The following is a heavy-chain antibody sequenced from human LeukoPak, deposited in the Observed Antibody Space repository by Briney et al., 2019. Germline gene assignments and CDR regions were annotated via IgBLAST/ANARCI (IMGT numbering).Heavy chain of an antibody. J-gene: IGHJ4*02. CDR3: ARDMDSSGYDYFDY. Sequence: ASVKVSCKASGYTFTSYDFNWVRQATGQRPEWMGWMSPNSGDTGYAQKFQGRVTMTRDTSTSTVYMELSSLRSEDTAVYYCARDMDSSGYDYFDYWGQGTLVTVSS. D-gene: IGHD3-22*01. CDR1: GYTFTSYD. CDR2: MSPNSGDT. V-gene: IGHV1-8*01.